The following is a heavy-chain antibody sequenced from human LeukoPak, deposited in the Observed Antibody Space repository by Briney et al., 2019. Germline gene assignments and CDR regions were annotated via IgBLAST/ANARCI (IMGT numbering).Heavy chain of an antibody. J-gene: IGHJ4*02. CDR1: GFTFSSYS. D-gene: IGHD1-26*01. CDR3: ARGVGSGSRLRAGDY. V-gene: IGHV3-48*01. Sequence: PGGSLRLSCAASGFTFSSYSMNWVRQAPGKGLEWVSYISSSSTIYYADSVKGRFTISRDNSKNTLYLQMNSLRAEDTAVYYCARGVGSGSRLRAGDYWGQGTLVTVSS. CDR2: ISSSSTI.